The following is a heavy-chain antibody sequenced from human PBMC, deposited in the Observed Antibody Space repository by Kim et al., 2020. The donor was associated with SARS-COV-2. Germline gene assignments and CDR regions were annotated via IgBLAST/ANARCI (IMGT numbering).Heavy chain of an antibody. J-gene: IGHJ6*02. V-gene: IGHV3-21*01. CDR1: GFTFSSYS. CDR2: ISSSSSYI. Sequence: GGSLRLSCAASGFTFSSYSMNWVRQAPGKGLEWVSSISSSSSYIYYADSVKGRFTISRDNAKNSLYLQMNSQRAEDTAVYYCARAGGLTYYYGMDVWGQGATVTVSS. CDR3: ARAGGLTYYYGMDV. D-gene: IGHD3-9*01.